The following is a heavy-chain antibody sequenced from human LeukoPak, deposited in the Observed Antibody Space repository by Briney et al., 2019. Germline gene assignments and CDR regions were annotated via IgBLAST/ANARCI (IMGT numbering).Heavy chain of an antibody. Sequence: GASVKVSCKASGYTFTSYGISWVRQAPGQGLEWMGWISAYNGNTNYAQKLQGRVTMTTDTSTSTAYMELRSLRSEDTAVYYCATEFSIAGAFDIWGQGTMVTVSS. CDR3: ATEFSIAGAFDI. D-gene: IGHD6-13*01. V-gene: IGHV1-18*01. J-gene: IGHJ3*02. CDR2: ISAYNGNT. CDR1: GYTFTSYG.